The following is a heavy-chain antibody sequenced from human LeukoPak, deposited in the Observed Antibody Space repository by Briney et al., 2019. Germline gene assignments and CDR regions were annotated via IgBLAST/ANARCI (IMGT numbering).Heavy chain of an antibody. D-gene: IGHD6-6*01. CDR3: ARESYSSSWHRTYYFDY. J-gene: IGHJ4*02. CDR2: ISSGGTTI. Sequence: SGGSLRLSCSASGFTFTGYAMHWVRQAPGKGLEWVSYISSGGTTIYYADSMKGRFTISRDNAKNSLYLQMNSLRDEDTAVYYCARESYSSSWHRTYYFDYWGQGTLVTVSS. CDR1: GFTFTGYA. V-gene: IGHV3-48*02.